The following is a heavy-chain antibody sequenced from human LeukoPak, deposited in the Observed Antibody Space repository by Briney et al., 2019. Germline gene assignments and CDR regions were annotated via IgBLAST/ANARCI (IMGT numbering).Heavy chain of an antibody. J-gene: IGHJ4*02. Sequence: GGSLRLSCAASGFTFSSYSMNWVRQAPGKGLEWVSSISSSSYIYYADSVKGRFTISRDNAKNSLYLQMNSLRAEDTAVYYCAKDTASQRWLQLPSDYWGQGTLVTVSS. V-gene: IGHV3-21*04. CDR3: AKDTASQRWLQLPSDY. D-gene: IGHD5-24*01. CDR1: GFTFSSYS. CDR2: ISSSSYI.